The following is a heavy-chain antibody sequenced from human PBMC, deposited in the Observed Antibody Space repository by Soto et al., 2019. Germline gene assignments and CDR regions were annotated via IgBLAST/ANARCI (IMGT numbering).Heavy chain of an antibody. CDR2: ISSSGSTI. D-gene: IGHD3-3*01. V-gene: IGHV3-11*01. CDR1: GFTFSDYY. Sequence: GGSLRLSCAASGFTFSDYYMSWIRQAPGKGLEWVSYISSSGSTIYYADSVKGRFTISRDNAKNSLYLQMNSLRAEDTAVYYCARYFVLEWFASPHTKSYGMDVWGQGTTVTVSS. J-gene: IGHJ6*02. CDR3: ARYFVLEWFASPHTKSYGMDV.